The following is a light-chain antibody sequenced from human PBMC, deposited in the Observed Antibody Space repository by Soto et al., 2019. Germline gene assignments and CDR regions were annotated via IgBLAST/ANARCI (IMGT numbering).Light chain of an antibody. Sequence: DIQMTQSPSTLSASVGDRVSINCRASQSISAWLAWYQQKPGKAPRLLIYKASTLEIGVPSRFSGSGSGTEFTLTISSLQPDDFATYYCQQYNSYSVTFGQGTRLEIK. V-gene: IGKV1-5*03. J-gene: IGKJ5*01. CDR1: QSISAW. CDR3: QQYNSYSVT. CDR2: KAS.